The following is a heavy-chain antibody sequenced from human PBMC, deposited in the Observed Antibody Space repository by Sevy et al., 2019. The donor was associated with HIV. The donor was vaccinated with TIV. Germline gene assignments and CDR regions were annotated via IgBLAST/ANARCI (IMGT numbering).Heavy chain of an antibody. CDR2: IQYDGDNK. Sequence: GGSLRLSCAASGFSFSSYGMHWVRQAPGKGLEWMSYIQYDGDNKDYADSVKGRFTISRDNSKNTLYLQMNSLRVEDTAVFYCVKEGGGEGGDHWGQGTLVTVSS. D-gene: IGHD3-16*01. CDR1: GFSFSSYG. CDR3: VKEGGGEGGDH. J-gene: IGHJ4*02. V-gene: IGHV3-30*02.